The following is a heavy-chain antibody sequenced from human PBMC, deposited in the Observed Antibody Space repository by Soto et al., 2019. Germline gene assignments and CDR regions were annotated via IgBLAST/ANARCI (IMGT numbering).Heavy chain of an antibody. CDR3: ARDKDDFWSGYSNDGFDL. CDR2: ISAYNGNT. CDR1: GYTFTSYG. Sequence: ASVKVSCKASGYTFTSYGISWVRQAPGQGLEWMGWISAYNGNTNYAQKLQGRGTMATDTSTSTAYMELRSLRSDDTAVYYCARDKDDFWSGYSNDGFDLWGQGTLVPVSS. V-gene: IGHV1-18*01. J-gene: IGHJ5*02. D-gene: IGHD3-3*01.